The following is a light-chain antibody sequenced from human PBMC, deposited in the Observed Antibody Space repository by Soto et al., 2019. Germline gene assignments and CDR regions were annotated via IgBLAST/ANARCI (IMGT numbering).Light chain of an antibody. Sequence: ETVLTQSPGTLSLSPGDRATLSCRASQIIVSNYVAWYQQKPGQPPRLLVYGASTRATGIPDRFSGSGSGTDFTLTISRLEPEDFAVYHCQQYGSSPPYSFGQGTKLEIK. CDR1: QIIVSNY. J-gene: IGKJ2*03. CDR3: QQYGSSPPYS. CDR2: GAS. V-gene: IGKV3-20*01.